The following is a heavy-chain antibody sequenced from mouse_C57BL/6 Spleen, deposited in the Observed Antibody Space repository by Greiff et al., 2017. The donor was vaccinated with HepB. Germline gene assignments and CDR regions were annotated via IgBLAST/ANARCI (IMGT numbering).Heavy chain of an antibody. Sequence: VQLQQSGAELVMPGASVKLSCKASGYTFISYWMHWVKQRPGQGLEWIGEIDPSDSYTNYNQKFKGKSTLTVDKSSSTAYMQLSSLTSEDSAVYYCARGDYDDAGSFAYWGQGTLVTVSA. J-gene: IGHJ3*01. CDR3: ARGDYDDAGSFAY. CDR2: IDPSDSYT. D-gene: IGHD2-4*01. V-gene: IGHV1-69*01. CDR1: GYTFISYW.